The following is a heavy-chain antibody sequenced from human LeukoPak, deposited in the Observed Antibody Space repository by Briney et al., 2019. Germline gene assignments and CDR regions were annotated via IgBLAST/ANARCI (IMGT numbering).Heavy chain of an antibody. CDR1: GFTFSSYG. CDR2: IRYDGSNK. V-gene: IGHV3-30*02. CDR3: AKVRSGITMVRGVIDYYYYYMDV. Sequence: GGSLRLSCAASGFTFSSYGMHWVRQAPGKGLERVAFIRYDGSNKYYADSVKGRFTISRDNSKNTLYLQMNSLRAEDTAVYYCAKVRSGITMVRGVIDYYYYYMDVWGKGTTVTISS. J-gene: IGHJ6*03. D-gene: IGHD3-10*01.